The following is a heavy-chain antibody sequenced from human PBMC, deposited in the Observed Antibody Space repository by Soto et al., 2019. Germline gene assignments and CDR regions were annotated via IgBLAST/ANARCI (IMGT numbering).Heavy chain of an antibody. V-gene: IGHV4-34*01. CDR1: GGSFNGYY. J-gene: IGHJ4*02. CDR2: INYSGST. CDR3: ASQRDTAMVFDY. Sequence: PSETLSLTCAVYGGSFNGYYWSWSRQPPGKGLEWIGEINYSGSTKYNPSLESRVTLSVDTSKNQFSLKLSSVTAADTAVYYCASQRDTAMVFDYWGRGTLVTVSS. D-gene: IGHD5-18*01.